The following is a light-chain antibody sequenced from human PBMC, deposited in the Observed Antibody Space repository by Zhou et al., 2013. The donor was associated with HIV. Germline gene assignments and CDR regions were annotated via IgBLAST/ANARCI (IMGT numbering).Light chain of an antibody. V-gene: IGKV3-15*01. CDR3: QQYDKWPLT. J-gene: IGKJ4*01. Sequence: EIVLTQSPGTLSLSPGERATLSCRASQSVSSNLAWYQQKPGQAPRLLIYGTSTRATGIPARFSGSGSGTEFTLTISSMQSEDFAAYYCQQYDKWPLTFGGGTKVEIK. CDR2: GTS. CDR1: QSVSSN.